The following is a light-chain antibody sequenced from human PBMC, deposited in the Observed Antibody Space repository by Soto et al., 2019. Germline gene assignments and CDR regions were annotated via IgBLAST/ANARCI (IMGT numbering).Light chain of an antibody. CDR2: EGS. V-gene: IGLV2-23*03. CDR1: SSYVGSYNL. Sequence: QSALTQPASVSGSPGQSITISCTGTSSYVGSYNLVSWYQQHPGKAPKLMIYEGSKRPSGVSNRFSGSKSGNTAALTISGRQAEDEADDYCCSYSGSSTFVVFGGGTKLTVL. CDR3: CSYSGSSTFVV. J-gene: IGLJ2*01.